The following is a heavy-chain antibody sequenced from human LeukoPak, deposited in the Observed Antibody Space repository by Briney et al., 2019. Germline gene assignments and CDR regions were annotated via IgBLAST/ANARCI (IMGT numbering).Heavy chain of an antibody. J-gene: IGHJ4*02. CDR3: ARSLGYCSGGSCSFDY. CDR2: IYYSGST. CDR1: GGSISSYY. Sequence: SETLSLTCTVSGGSISSYYWSWIRHPPGKGLEGIGYIYYSGSTNYNPSLKSRVTISVDTSKNQFSLKLSSVTAADTAVYYCARSLGYCSGGSCSFDYWGQGTLVTVSS. D-gene: IGHD2-15*01. V-gene: IGHV4-59*08.